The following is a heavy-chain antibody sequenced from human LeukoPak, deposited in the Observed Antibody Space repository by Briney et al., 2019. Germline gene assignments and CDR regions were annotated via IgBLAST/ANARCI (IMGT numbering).Heavy chain of an antibody. D-gene: IGHD3-10*01. J-gene: IGHJ4*02. V-gene: IGHV3-48*03. CDR3: AKDGADTRCGELSYPGY. CDR2: ISSSGSTI. Sequence: PGGSLRLSCAASGFTFSSYEMNWVRQAPGKGLEWVSYISSSGSTIYYADSVKGRFTISRDNAKNSLHLQMNSLRAEDTALYYCAKDGADTRCGELSYPGYWGQGTLVTVSS. CDR1: GFTFSSYE.